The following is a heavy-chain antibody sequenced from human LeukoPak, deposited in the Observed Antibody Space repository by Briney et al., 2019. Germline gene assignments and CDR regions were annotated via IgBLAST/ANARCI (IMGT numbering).Heavy chain of an antibody. CDR1: GYTFTSYY. CDR3: ARGGYCSSTSCSDAFDI. Sequence: VASVKVSCKASGYTFTSYYMHWVQQAPGQGLEWMGIINPSGGSTSYAQKFQGRVTMTRDTSTSTVYMELSSLRSEDTAVYYCARGGYCSSTSCSDAFDIWGQGTMVTVSS. J-gene: IGHJ3*02. D-gene: IGHD2-2*01. V-gene: IGHV1-46*01. CDR2: INPSGGST.